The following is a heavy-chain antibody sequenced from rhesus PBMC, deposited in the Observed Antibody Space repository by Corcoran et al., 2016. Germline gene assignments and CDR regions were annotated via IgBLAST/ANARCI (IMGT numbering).Heavy chain of an antibody. CDR3: ARGGVTRMF. CDR2: MYGSSTTS. J-gene: IGHJ4*01. D-gene: IGHD3-22*01. CDR1: GGSIRANYR. Sequence: QVQLQESGPGLVKPSETLSLTCAVSGGSIRANYRLSWIRHPPGKGLEWIWYMYGSSTTSNYSPSLKSRVTIAKDTSKNQFSLKLSSVTAADTAVYYCARGGVTRMFWGQGVLVTVSS. V-gene: IGHV4S10*01.